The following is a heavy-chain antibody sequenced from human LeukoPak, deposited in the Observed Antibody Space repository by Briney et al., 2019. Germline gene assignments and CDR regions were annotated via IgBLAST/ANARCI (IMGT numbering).Heavy chain of an antibody. D-gene: IGHD5-12*01. CDR2: IKQDGSEK. CDR3: ARGSGYDWVSY. J-gene: IGHJ4*02. V-gene: IGHV3-7*01. CDR1: GFTFSSYA. Sequence: GGSLRLSCAASGFTFSSYAMSWVRQAPGKGLEWVANIKQDGSEKYYVDSVKGRFTISRDNAKNSLYLQMNSLRAEDTAVYYCARGSGYDWVSYWGQGTLVTVSS.